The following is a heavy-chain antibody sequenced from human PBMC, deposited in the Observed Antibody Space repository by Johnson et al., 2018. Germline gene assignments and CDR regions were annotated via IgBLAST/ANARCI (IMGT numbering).Heavy chain of an antibody. Sequence: QVQLVQSGGGLVKPGGSLRLSCAASGFTFSDYYMSWIRQAPGKGLEWVSYISSSGSTIYYADSVKGRFTISRDNAKNSLDLQMNSLRAEDTAGYYCARGGDIVVVPAHYGMDVWGQGTTVTVSS. V-gene: IGHV3-11*01. D-gene: IGHD2-2*01. CDR1: GFTFSDYY. CDR2: ISSSGSTI. J-gene: IGHJ6*02. CDR3: ARGGDIVVVPAHYGMDV.